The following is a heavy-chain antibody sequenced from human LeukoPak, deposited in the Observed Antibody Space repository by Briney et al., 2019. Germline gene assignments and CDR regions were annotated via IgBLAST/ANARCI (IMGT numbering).Heavy chain of an antibody. CDR1: GFTFSSYG. Sequence: GGSLRLSCAASGFTFSSYGMHWVRQAPGKGLEWVAVIWYDGSNKYYADSVKGRFTISRDNSKNTLYLQMNSLRAEDTAVYYCARFGPISYGYYFDYWGQGTLVTVSS. CDR3: ARFGPISYGYYFDY. D-gene: IGHD3-10*01. CDR2: IWYDGSNK. V-gene: IGHV3-33*01. J-gene: IGHJ4*02.